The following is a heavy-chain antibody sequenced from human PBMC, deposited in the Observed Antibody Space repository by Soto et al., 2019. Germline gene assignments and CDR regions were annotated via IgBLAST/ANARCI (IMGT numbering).Heavy chain of an antibody. CDR2: ISSSSSYT. CDR3: ARVGRSTYYYDSSGYYFDY. Sequence: GVSLRLSCAASGFTFSDYYMSWIRQAPRKVLDWFSYISSSSSYTNYADSVKGRFTISRDNAKKSLYLQMNSLRAEDTAGYYCARVGRSTYYYDSSGYYFDYSGQGTLVTV. J-gene: IGHJ4*02. CDR1: GFTFSDYY. D-gene: IGHD3-22*01. V-gene: IGHV3-11*05.